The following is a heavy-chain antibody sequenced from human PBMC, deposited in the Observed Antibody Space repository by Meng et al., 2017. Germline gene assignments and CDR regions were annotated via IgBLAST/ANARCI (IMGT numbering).Heavy chain of an antibody. Sequence: ASVKVSCKASGYTFTSYYMHWVRQAPGQGLEWMGIINPSGGSTSYAQKFQGRVTMTRDTSTSTVYMELSSLRSDDTAVYYCARVGYYGSGSYSWFDPWGQGTLVTVSS. CDR3: ARVGYYGSGSYSWFDP. J-gene: IGHJ5*02. V-gene: IGHV1-46*01. CDR2: INPSGGST. D-gene: IGHD3-10*01. CDR1: GYTFTSYY.